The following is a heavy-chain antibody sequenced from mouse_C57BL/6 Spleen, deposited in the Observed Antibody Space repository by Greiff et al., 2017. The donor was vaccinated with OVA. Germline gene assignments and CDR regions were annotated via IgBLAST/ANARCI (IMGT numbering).Heavy chain of an antibody. CDR1: GYTFTSYW. J-gene: IGHJ2*01. V-gene: IGHV1-69*01. CDR3: ARWGDYDDLYLDY. Sequence: VQLQQPGAELVMPGASVKLSCKASGYTFTSYWMHWVKQRPGQGLEWIGEIDPSDSYTNYNQKFKGKSTLTVDKSSSTAYMQLSSLTSEDSAVYYCARWGDYDDLYLDYWGQGTTLTVSS. D-gene: IGHD2-4*01. CDR2: IDPSDSYT.